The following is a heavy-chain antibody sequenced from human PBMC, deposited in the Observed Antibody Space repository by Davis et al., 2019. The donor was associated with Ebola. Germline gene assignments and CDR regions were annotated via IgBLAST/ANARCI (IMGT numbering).Heavy chain of an antibody. D-gene: IGHD3-16*01. CDR2: MNPHSGNT. CDR1: GYTFTSYD. CDR3: ARDGSLLWGIRY. J-gene: IGHJ4*02. Sequence: AASVKVSCKASGYTFTSYDINWVRQATGQGLEWMGWMNPHSGNTGYAQKFQGRVTMTRDTSISTAYMELSSLTSEDTAVYYCARDGSLLWGIRYWGQGTLVTVSS. V-gene: IGHV1-8*01.